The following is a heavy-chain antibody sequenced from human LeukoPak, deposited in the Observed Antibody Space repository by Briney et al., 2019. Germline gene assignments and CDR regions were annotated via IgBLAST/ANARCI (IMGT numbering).Heavy chain of an antibody. CDR2: IYYSGST. CDR1: GGSISSSSYY. CDR3: ARNRIAAAGTGSVSWFDP. D-gene: IGHD6-13*01. Sequence: SETLSLTCTVSGGSISSSSYYWGWIRQPPGKGLEWIGSIYYSGSTYYNPSLKSRVTISVDTSKNPFSLKLSSVTAADTAVYYCARNRIAAAGTGSVSWFDPWGQGTLVTVSS. V-gene: IGHV4-39*01. J-gene: IGHJ5*02.